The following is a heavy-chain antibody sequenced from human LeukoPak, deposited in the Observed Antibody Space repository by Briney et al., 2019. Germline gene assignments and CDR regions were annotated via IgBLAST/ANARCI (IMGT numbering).Heavy chain of an antibody. V-gene: IGHV4-34*01. CDR3: ARGHYGSGSYYKLGFDP. D-gene: IGHD3-10*01. CDR1: GGSFSGYY. Sequence: SETLSLTCAVYGGSFSGYYWSWIRQPPGKGLEWIGEINHSGSTNYNPSLKSRVTISVDRSKNQFSLKLSSVTAADTAVYYCARGHYGSGSYYKLGFDPWGQGTLVTVSS. J-gene: IGHJ5*02. CDR2: INHSGST.